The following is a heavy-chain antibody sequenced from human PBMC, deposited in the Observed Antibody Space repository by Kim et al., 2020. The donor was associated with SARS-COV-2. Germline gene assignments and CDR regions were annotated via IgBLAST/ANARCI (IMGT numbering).Heavy chain of an antibody. V-gene: IGHV1-46*01. J-gene: IGHJ4*02. D-gene: IGHD6-13*01. Sequence: TSHGQKLQGKDTMTREPSTSTVYMELSSLRSEDTAVYYCARDSSSWYQDYWGQGTLVTVSS. CDR2: T. CDR3: ARDSSSWYQDY.